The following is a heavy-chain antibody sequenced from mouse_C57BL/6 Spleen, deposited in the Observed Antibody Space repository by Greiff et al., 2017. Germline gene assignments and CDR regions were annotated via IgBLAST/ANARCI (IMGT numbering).Heavy chain of an antibody. CDR2: IDPSDSYT. D-gene: IGHD1-1*01. CDR3: ARRGTTVVRYWYFDV. Sequence: VQLQQPGAELVKPGASVKLSCKASGYTFTSYWMQWVKQRPGQGLAWIGEIDPSDSYTNYNQKFKGKATLTVDTSSSTAYMQLSSLTSEDSAVYYCARRGTTVVRYWYFDVWGTGTTVTVSS. CDR1: GYTFTSYW. V-gene: IGHV1-50*01. J-gene: IGHJ1*03.